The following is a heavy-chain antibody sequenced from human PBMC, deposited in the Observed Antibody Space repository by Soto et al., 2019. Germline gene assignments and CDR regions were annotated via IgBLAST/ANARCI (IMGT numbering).Heavy chain of an antibody. V-gene: IGHV4-39*01. Sequence: QLQLQESGPGPVRPSETLSLTCTVSGGSISSSYYYWGWIRQPPGKGLEWIGYIYYSGGTYYNPSLKSRVTISVDTSKNQFSLRLSSVTAADTAVYSCARHDSRSGYSPDYWGQGTLVTVSS. J-gene: IGHJ4*02. CDR1: GGSISSSYYY. D-gene: IGHD3-3*01. CDR2: IYYSGGT. CDR3: ARHDSRSGYSPDY.